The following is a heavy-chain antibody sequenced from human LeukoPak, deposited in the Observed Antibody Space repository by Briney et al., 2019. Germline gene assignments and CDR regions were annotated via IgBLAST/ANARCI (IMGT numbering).Heavy chain of an antibody. J-gene: IGHJ3*02. V-gene: IGHV3-7*01. Sequence: PGGSLRLSCAASGFTFSSYWMSWVRQAPGKGLEWVANIKQDGSEKYYVDSVKGRFTISRDNAKNSLYLQMNSLRAEDTAVYYCARVTMIVDPDAFDIWGQGTMVTVSS. CDR2: IKQDGSEK. CDR1: GFTFSSYW. CDR3: ARVTMIVDPDAFDI. D-gene: IGHD3-22*01.